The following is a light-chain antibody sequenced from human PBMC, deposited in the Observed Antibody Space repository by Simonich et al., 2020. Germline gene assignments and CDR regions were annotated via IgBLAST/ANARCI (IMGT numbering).Light chain of an antibody. CDR2: EDN. V-gene: IGLV6-57*03. CDR1: SGSIASNY. J-gene: IGLJ3*02. CDR3: QSYDSSIWV. Sequence: NFMLTQPHSVSESPGKTVTISCTRSSGSIASNYVQWYQQRPGSAPTPGIYEDNQRPSGVPDRFSGSIDSSSNSASLTISGLKTEDEADYYCQSYDSSIWVFGGGTKLTVL.